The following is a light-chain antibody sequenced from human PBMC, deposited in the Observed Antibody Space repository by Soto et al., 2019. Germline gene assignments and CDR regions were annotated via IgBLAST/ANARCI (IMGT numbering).Light chain of an antibody. Sequence: DIQMTQSPSTLSGSVGDRVTITCRASQTISSWLAWYQQKPGKAPKLLIYKASTLKSGVPSRFSGSGSGTEFTLTISCRQPDDFATYYCQHDNSYWTFGQGTKVDI. V-gene: IGKV1-5*03. CDR1: QTISSW. CDR3: QHDNSYWT. J-gene: IGKJ1*01. CDR2: KAS.